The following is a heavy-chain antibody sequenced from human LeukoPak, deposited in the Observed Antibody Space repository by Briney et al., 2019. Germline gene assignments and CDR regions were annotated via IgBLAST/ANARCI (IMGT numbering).Heavy chain of an antibody. CDR1: GDSVSSNTAS. Sequence: SQTLSLTCAISGDSVSSNTASWNWIRQSPSRGLEWLGRTYYRFKWNYDYAVSVKSRITINPDTSKNQFSLQLNSVTPDDTAVYYCTRDFDYWGQGTLVTVSS. CDR3: TRDFDY. V-gene: IGHV6-1*01. CDR2: TYYRFKWNY. J-gene: IGHJ4*02.